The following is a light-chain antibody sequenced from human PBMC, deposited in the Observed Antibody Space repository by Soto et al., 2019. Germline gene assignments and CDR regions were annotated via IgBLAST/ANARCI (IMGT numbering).Light chain of an antibody. CDR1: QSISTW. CDR2: KAS. V-gene: IGKV1-5*03. CDR3: QQYNSYAFS. J-gene: IGKJ5*01. Sequence: DIQINQSPSAVSASVGDRVNITCRASQSISTWLALYQQKPGEAPKLLMYKASSLDSGVPSRFSGSGSGTEFTLTISGLQPEDFATYYCQQYNSYAFSFGPGTRLEI.